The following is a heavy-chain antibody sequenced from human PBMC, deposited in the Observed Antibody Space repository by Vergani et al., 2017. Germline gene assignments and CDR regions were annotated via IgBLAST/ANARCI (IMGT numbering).Heavy chain of an antibody. CDR2: ISSSSSAR. V-gene: IGHV3-48*04. CDR3: ARATVGYYDSSGYYFDY. D-gene: IGHD3-22*01. Sequence: VQLVESGGGVVQTGGSLRLSCAASGFTFSSYSMHWVRQAPGKGLEWVSYISSSSSARYYAYSVKGRFTISRDNSKNSLYLQRNSMRADDRAVYYCARATVGYYDSSGYYFDYWGQGTLVTVSS. J-gene: IGHJ4*02. CDR1: GFTFSSYS.